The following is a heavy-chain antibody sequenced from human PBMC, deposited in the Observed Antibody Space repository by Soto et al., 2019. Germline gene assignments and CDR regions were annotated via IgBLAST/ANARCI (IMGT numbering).Heavy chain of an antibody. CDR2: IKSKTDGGTT. CDR3: TTERYFDWLLYRPYGMDV. J-gene: IGHJ6*02. V-gene: IGHV3-15*07. Sequence: GGSLRLSCAASGVTFSNAWMNWVRQAPGKGLEWVGRIKSKTDGGTTDYAAPVKGRFTISRDDSKNALYLQMNSLKTEDTAVYYCTTERYFDWLLYRPYGMDVWGQGTTVTVSS. CDR1: GVTFSNAW. D-gene: IGHD3-9*01.